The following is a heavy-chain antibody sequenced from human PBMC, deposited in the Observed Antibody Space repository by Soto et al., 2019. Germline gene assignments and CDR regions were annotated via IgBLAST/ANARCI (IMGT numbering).Heavy chain of an antibody. Sequence: GGSLRLSCAASGFTVSSNYMSWVRQAPGKGLEWVSVIYSGGSTYYTDSVKGRFTISRDNSKNTLYLQMNSLRAEDTAVYYCAKDSSGYSFDYWGQGTLVTVSS. CDR1: GFTVSSNY. D-gene: IGHD3-22*01. J-gene: IGHJ4*02. CDR2: IYSGGST. V-gene: IGHV3-53*01. CDR3: AKDSSGYSFDY.